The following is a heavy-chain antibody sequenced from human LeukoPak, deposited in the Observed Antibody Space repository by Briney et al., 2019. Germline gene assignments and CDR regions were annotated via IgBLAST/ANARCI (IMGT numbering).Heavy chain of an antibody. CDR1: GVTLSSYA. CDR3: AKDLYSSSWSSQRDAFDI. Sequence: QPGGSLRLSCAASGVTLSSYAMSWARQAPGKGLEWVSGISSSGSGGNTYYADSVKGRFTISRDSSKNTLFLHMNTLRAEDTAIYYCAKDLYSSSWSSQRDAFDIWGQGAMVTVSS. D-gene: IGHD6-13*01. CDR2: ISSSGSGGNT. J-gene: IGHJ3*02. V-gene: IGHV3-23*01.